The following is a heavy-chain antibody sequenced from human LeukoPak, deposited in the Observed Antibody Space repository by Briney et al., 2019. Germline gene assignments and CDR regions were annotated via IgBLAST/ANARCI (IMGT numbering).Heavy chain of an antibody. V-gene: IGHV3-7*01. D-gene: IGHD1-26*01. CDR2: IKQDGSEK. CDR1: GFTFSSYW. Sequence: SGGSLRLSCEASGFTFSSYWMNWVRQAPGKGLEWVANIKQDGSEKYYVDSVKGRFTISRDNAKNSLYLQMNSLRAEDTAVYYCARDRLGVGPTILWGQGTLVTVSS. J-gene: IGHJ4*02. CDR3: ARDRLGVGPTIL.